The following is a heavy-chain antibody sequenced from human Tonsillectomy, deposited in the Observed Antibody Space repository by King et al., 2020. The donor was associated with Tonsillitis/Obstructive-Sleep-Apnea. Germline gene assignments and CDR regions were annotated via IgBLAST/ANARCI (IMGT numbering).Heavy chain of an antibody. CDR3: ATENTASHCSGGICYPENYFDN. V-gene: IGHV3-53*01. Sequence: QLVQSGGGLIPPGGSLRLSCAASGFTVSSNYMNWVRQGPGKGLEWVSVIYSGGSTYYADSVKGRFTISRDNSKNTLYLQMNSLRAEDTAVYYCATENTASHCSGGICYPENYFDNWGQGTLVTVSS. CDR2: IYSGGST. D-gene: IGHD2-15*01. J-gene: IGHJ4*02. CDR1: GFTVSSNY.